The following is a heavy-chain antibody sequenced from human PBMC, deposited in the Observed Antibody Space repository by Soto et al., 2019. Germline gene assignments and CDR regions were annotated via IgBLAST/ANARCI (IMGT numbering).Heavy chain of an antibody. CDR2: IIPMFGTA. D-gene: IGHD6-13*01. Sequence: SVKVSCKASGGTFNRNTISWVRQAPGQGLEWMGGIIPMFGTANYAQKFQGRVTITADESTSTAYMELSSLRSEDTAVYYCASTPAFIAAAGTKAIGYWGQGTLVTVSS. J-gene: IGHJ4*02. CDR1: GGTFNRNT. V-gene: IGHV1-69*13. CDR3: ASTPAFIAAAGTKAIGY.